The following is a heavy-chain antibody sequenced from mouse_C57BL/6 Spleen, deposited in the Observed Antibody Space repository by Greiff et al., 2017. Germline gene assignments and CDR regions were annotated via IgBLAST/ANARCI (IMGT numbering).Heavy chain of an antibody. D-gene: IGHD1-1*01. J-gene: IGHJ2*01. Sequence: VQLQESGAELVRPGASVTLSCKASGYTFTDYEMHWVKQTPVHGLEWIGAIDPETGGTAYNQKFKGKAILTADKSSSTAYMELRSLTSEDSAVYYCTRDYYGSRYWGQGTTRTVSS. CDR1: GYTFTDYE. CDR3: TRDYYGSRY. V-gene: IGHV1-15*01. CDR2: IDPETGGT.